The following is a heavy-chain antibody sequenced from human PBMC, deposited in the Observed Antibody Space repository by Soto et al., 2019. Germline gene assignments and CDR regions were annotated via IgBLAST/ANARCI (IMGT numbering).Heavy chain of an antibody. CDR2: IYYSGST. J-gene: IGHJ4*02. V-gene: IGHV4-31*03. D-gene: IGHD3-22*01. CDR3: ARANYDSSGYYYSPFDY. CDR1: GGSISSGGYY. Sequence: TLSLTCTVSGGSISSGGYYWSWIRQHPGKGLEWIGYIYYSGSTYYNPSLKSRVTISVDTSKNQFSLKLSSVTAADTAVYYCARANYDSSGYYYSPFDYWGQGTLVTVSS.